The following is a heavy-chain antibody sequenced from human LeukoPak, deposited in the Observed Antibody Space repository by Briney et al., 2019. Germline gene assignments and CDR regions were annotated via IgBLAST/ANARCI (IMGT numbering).Heavy chain of an antibody. V-gene: IGHV1-2*02. Sequence: ASVKVSCKASGYTYTGYYMHWVRQAPGKGLEWMRWINTNSGGTNYAQKFQGRVTMTRDTSISTAYMEPSSLRSDDTAVYYCAPSGRGGPYYFDYWGQGTLVTVSS. CDR3: APSGRGGPYYFDY. CDR2: INTNSGGT. D-gene: IGHD3-10*01. CDR1: GYTYTGYY. J-gene: IGHJ4*02.